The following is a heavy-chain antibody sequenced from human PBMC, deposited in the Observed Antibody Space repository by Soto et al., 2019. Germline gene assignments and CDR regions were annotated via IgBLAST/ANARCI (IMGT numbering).Heavy chain of an antibody. CDR2: INHSGST. CDR1: GGSFSGYY. CDR3: ARALGRAYSGCANATGRGSAGFDY. D-gene: IGHD5-12*01. J-gene: IGHJ4*02. Sequence: SETLSLTCAVYGGSFSGYYWSWIRQPPGKGLEWIGEINHSGSTHYNPSLKSRVTISVNTSKNQFSLKLSSVTAADTAVYYCARALGRAYSGCANATGRGSAGFDYWGQGTLVTVSS. V-gene: IGHV4-34*01.